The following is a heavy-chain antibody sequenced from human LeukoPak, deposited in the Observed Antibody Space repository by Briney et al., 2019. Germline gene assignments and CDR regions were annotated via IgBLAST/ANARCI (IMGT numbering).Heavy chain of an antibody. Sequence: GSLRLSCAASGFTFSNYGMSWVRQAPGKGLEWVSAISGSTGNTYYADSVKGRFTISRDNAKNSLYLQMNSLRAEDTAVYYCARGKPRYYYDSSGYFRPEGFDYWGQGTLVTVSS. J-gene: IGHJ4*02. CDR1: GFTFSNYG. D-gene: IGHD3-22*01. V-gene: IGHV3-21*01. CDR3: ARGKPRYYYDSSGYFRPEGFDY. CDR2: ISGSTGNT.